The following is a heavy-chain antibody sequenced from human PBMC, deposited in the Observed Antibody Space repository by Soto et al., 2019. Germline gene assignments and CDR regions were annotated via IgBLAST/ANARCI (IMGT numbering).Heavy chain of an antibody. J-gene: IGHJ4*02. D-gene: IGHD2-15*01. CDR2: ISRSSSTI. CDR1: GFTFSSYS. Sequence: EVQLVESGGGLVQPGGSLRLSCAASGFTFSSYSLNWVRQAPGKGLEWGSYISRSSSTIYSADSVKGRFTISRDNAKNSLYLQMNSLRAEDTVVYYCARDKGRSPLDYWGQGTLVTVSS. CDR3: ARDKGRSPLDY. V-gene: IGHV3-48*01.